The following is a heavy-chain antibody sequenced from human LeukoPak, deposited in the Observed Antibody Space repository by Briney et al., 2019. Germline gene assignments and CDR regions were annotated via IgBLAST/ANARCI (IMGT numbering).Heavy chain of an antibody. D-gene: IGHD3-9*01. CDR2: ISWNSGSI. Sequence: PGGSLRLSCAASGFTFSDYYMSWIRQAPGKGLEWVSVISWNSGSIGYADSVMGRFTISRDNAKNSLFLQMNSLRAEDTALYYCAKPYGDVLTGYGENAFDIWGQGTMVTVSS. J-gene: IGHJ3*02. CDR3: AKPYGDVLTGYGENAFDI. V-gene: IGHV3-9*01. CDR1: GFTFSDYY.